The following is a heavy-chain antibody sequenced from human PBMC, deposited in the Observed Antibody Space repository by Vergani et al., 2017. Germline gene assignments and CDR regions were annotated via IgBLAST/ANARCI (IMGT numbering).Heavy chain of an antibody. D-gene: IGHD6-13*01. CDR3: AKDRAAATYYFDS. Sequence: QVQLVESGGGVVQPGRSLRLSCAASGFTFSNYGIHWVRQAPGKGVEWVAGISYDGSNKYYADSVKGRFTISRDNSKNTLYLQMISLRVEDTAVYYCAKDRAAATYYFDSWGQGTLVTVSS. V-gene: IGHV3-30*18. J-gene: IGHJ4*02. CDR2: ISYDGSNK. CDR1: GFTFSNYG.